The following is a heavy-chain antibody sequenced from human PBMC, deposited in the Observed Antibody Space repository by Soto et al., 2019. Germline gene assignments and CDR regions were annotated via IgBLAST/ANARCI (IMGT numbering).Heavy chain of an antibody. D-gene: IGHD3-9*01. J-gene: IGHJ5*02. CDR3: ARVAVLRYFDWLFLFDP. V-gene: IGHV4-59*01. Sequence: SETLSLTCDVYGESFSSYYWSWIRQPPGKGLEWIGYIYYSGSNNYNPSLKSLVTISVDTSKNQFSLKLSSVTAADTAVYYCARVAVLRYFDWLFLFDPWGQGTLVTVSS. CDR2: IYYSGSN. CDR1: GESFSSYY.